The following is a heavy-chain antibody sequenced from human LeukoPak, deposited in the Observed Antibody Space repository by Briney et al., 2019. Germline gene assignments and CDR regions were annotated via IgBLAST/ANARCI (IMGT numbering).Heavy chain of an antibody. CDR3: ARVRGMYYYGSGRYFDY. CDR2: IIPIFGTA. CDR1: GYTFTGYY. J-gene: IGHJ4*02. V-gene: IGHV1-69*13. D-gene: IGHD3-10*01. Sequence: SVKVSCKASGYTFTGYYMHWVRQAPGQGLEWMGGIIPIFGTANYAQKFQGRVTITADESTSTAYMELSSLRSEDTAVYYCARVRGMYYYGSGRYFDYWGQGTLVTVSS.